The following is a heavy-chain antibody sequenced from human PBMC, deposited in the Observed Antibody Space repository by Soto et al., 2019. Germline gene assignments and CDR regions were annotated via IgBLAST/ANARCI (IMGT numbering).Heavy chain of an antibody. D-gene: IGHD3-22*01. CDR1: GYTFTSYG. Sequence: GASVKVSCKASGYTFTSYGISWVRQAPGQGLEWMGWISAYNGNTNYAQKLQGRVTMTTDTSTSTAYMELRSLRSDDTAVYYCAGWYYYDSSGYVDYWGRETVVTVSS. CDR2: ISAYNGNT. V-gene: IGHV1-18*01. CDR3: AGWYYYDSSGYVDY. J-gene: IGHJ4*02.